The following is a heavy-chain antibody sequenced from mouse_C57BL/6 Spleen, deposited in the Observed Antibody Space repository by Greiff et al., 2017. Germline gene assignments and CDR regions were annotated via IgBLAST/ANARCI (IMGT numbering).Heavy chain of an antibody. CDR1: GYAFSSYW. Sequence: QVQLQQSGAELVKPGASVKISCKASGYAFSSYWMNWVKQRPGKGLEWIGQIYPGDGDTNYNGKFKGKATLTADKSSSTAYMQLSSLTSEDSAVYFCARNHYSNYRAWFAYWGQGTLVTVSA. D-gene: IGHD2-5*01. CDR3: ARNHYSNYRAWFAY. J-gene: IGHJ3*01. CDR2: IYPGDGDT. V-gene: IGHV1-80*01.